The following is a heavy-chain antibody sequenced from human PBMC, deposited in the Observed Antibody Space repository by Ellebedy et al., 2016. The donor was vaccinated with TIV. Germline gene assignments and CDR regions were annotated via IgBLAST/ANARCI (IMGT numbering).Heavy chain of an antibody. V-gene: IGHV3-30*03. CDR3: AREIYYDSSGDDAFDI. CDR1: GFTFSSYG. D-gene: IGHD3-22*01. Sequence: GGSLRLXCAASGFTFSSYGMHWVRQAPGKGLEWVAVISYDGSNKYYADSVKGRFTISRDNSKNTLYLQMNSLRAEDTAVYYCAREIYYDSSGDDAFDIWGQGTMVTVSS. CDR2: ISYDGSNK. J-gene: IGHJ3*02.